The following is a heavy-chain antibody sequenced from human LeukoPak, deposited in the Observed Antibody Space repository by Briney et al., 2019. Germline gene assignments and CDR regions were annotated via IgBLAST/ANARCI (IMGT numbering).Heavy chain of an antibody. D-gene: IGHD3-3*01. CDR3: ARVLNFGVVIMGHNWFDP. V-gene: IGHV1-69*01. J-gene: IGHJ5*02. Sequence: SVKVSCKASGGTFSSYAISWVRQAPGQGLEWMGGIIPIFGTANYAQKFRGRVTITADESTSTAYMELSSLRSEDTAVYYCARVLNFGVVIMGHNWFDPWGQGTLVTVSS. CDR2: IIPIFGTA. CDR1: GGTFSSYA.